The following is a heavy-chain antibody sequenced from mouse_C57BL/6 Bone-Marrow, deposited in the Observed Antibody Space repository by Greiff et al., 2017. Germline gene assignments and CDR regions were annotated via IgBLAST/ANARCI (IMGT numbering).Heavy chain of an antibody. CDR3: ASMITTGYYYAMDY. CDR1: GYSFTGYY. D-gene: IGHD2-4*01. J-gene: IGHJ4*01. Sequence: VQLQQSGPELVKPGASVKISCEASGYSFTGYYMNWVKQSPEKSLEWIGEINPSTGGSTYNQKFKAKATLTVDKSSSTAYMQLKSLTSEDSAVYYWASMITTGYYYAMDYGGQGTSVTVSS. CDR2: INPSTGGS. V-gene: IGHV1-42*01.